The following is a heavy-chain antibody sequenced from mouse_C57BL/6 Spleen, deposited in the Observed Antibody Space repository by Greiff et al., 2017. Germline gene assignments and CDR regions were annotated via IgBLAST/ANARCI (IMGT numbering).Heavy chain of an antibody. J-gene: IGHJ4*01. CDR1: GFTFSSYA. CDR2: ISDGGSYT. V-gene: IGHV5-4*01. CDR3: ARDRLRRGYAMDY. D-gene: IGHD2-4*01. Sequence: EVKLVESGGGLVKPGGSLKLSCAASGFTFSSYAMSWVRQTPEKRLAWVATISDGGSYTYYPDNVKGRFTISRDNAKNNLYLQMSHLKSEDTAMYYCARDRLRRGYAMDYWGQGTSVTVSS.